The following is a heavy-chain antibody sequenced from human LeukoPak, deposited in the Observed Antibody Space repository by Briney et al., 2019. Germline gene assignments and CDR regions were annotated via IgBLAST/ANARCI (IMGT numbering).Heavy chain of an antibody. CDR1: GYTFTTYA. V-gene: IGHV1-18*01. Sequence: ASVKVSCKASGYTFTTYAFSWVRQAPGQGLEWMGWISAYNGNTNYAQKLQGRVTMTTDTSTSTAYMELRSLRSDDTAVYYCARDRVWSGYYEEWFDPWGQGTLVTVSS. D-gene: IGHD3/OR15-3a*01. CDR2: ISAYNGNT. CDR3: ARDRVWSGYYEEWFDP. J-gene: IGHJ5*02.